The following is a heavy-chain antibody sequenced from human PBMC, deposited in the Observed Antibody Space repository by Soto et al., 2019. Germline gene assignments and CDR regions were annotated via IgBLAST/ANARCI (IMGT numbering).Heavy chain of an antibody. CDR1: GFTFSSYA. V-gene: IGHV3-23*01. D-gene: IGHD3-9*01. Sequence: PGGSLRLSCAASGFTFSSYAMSWVRQAPGKGLEWVSAISGSGGSTYYADSVKGRFTISRDNSKNTLYLQMNSLRAEDTAVYYCATYDILTGYYKGQSNWFDPWGQGTLVTVSS. J-gene: IGHJ5*02. CDR2: ISGSGGST. CDR3: ATYDILTGYYKGQSNWFDP.